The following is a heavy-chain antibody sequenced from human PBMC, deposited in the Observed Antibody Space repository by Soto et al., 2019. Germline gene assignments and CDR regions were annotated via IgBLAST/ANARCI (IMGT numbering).Heavy chain of an antibody. V-gene: IGHV3-23*01. CDR3: AKGRENSGSYRPFDY. CDR2: ISAGAVAT. D-gene: IGHD3-22*01. Sequence: PGGSLRLSCAASGFTFSSYAMSWVRQAPGKGLEWVSAISAGAVATNYADSVKGRFTISRDNSKNTLYLQMNSLRAEDTAVYYCAKGRENSGSYRPFDYWGQGALVTVSS. CDR1: GFTFSSYA. J-gene: IGHJ4*02.